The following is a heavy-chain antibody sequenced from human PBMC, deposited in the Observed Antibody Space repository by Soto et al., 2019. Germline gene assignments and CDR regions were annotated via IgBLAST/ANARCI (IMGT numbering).Heavy chain of an antibody. Sequence: EVQLVESGGGLVKPGGSLRLSCAASGFTFSSYSMNWVRQAPGKGLEWVSSISSSSSYIYYADSVKGRFTISRDNAKNSLYLQMNSLRAEDPAVYYCARDDIALSGWFDPWGQGTLVTVSS. CDR2: ISSSSSYI. CDR3: ARDDIALSGWFDP. J-gene: IGHJ5*02. CDR1: GFTFSSYS. V-gene: IGHV3-21*01. D-gene: IGHD5-12*01.